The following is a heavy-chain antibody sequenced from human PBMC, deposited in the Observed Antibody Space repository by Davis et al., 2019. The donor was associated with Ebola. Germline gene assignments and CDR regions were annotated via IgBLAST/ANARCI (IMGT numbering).Heavy chain of an antibody. V-gene: IGHV4-34*01. CDR2: INHSGST. CDR3: ARGPSVVGLDY. J-gene: IGHJ4*02. Sequence: MPGGSLRLSCAASGFTFSSYAMSWVRQAPGKGLEWIGEINHSGSTNYNPSLKSRVTISVDTSKNQFSLKLSSVTAADTAVYYCARGPSVVGLDYWGQGTLVTVSS. CDR1: GFTFSSYA. D-gene: IGHD1-26*01.